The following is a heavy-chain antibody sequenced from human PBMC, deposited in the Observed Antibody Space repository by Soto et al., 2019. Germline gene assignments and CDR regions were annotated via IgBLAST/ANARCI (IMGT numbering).Heavy chain of an antibody. CDR2: SFYTGST. CDR1: CGSISSSGHF. D-gene: IGHD5-12*01. V-gene: IGHV4-39*01. CDR3: SRIVAKTPYFPYYMDV. J-gene: IGHJ6*03. Sequence: QLQLQESGPGLVKPSETLSLTCTVYCGSISSSGHFCGWIRKPPGKGLEWIGTSFYTGSTYYNPSFKSPVTISVDTYKDQFSLKLSSVTAADTAVYSCSRIVAKTPYFPYYMDVWGKGTTGNGSS.